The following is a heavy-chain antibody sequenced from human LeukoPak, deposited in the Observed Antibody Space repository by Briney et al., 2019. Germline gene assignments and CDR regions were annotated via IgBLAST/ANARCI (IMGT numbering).Heavy chain of an antibody. D-gene: IGHD6-13*01. CDR1: GGTFSSYA. J-gene: IGHJ6*03. Sequence: GASVKVSCKAPGGTFSSYAISWVRQAPGQGLEWMGGIIPIFGTANYAQKFQGRVTITTDESTSTAYMELSSLRSEDTAVYYCATIAAAGYYYYYYMDVWGKGTTVTVSS. V-gene: IGHV1-69*05. CDR3: ATIAAAGYYYYYYMDV. CDR2: IIPIFGTA.